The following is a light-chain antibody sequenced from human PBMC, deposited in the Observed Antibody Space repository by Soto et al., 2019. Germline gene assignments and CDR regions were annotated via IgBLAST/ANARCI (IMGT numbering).Light chain of an antibody. CDR2: GVN. V-gene: IGLV2-14*01. CDR3: ASYTSTTTLVV. CDR1: SSDIGRYNY. J-gene: IGLJ2*01. Sequence: QSALTQPASVSGSPGQSITISCTGTSSDIGRYNYVSWYQQHPGKAPRLVISGVNKRPSGISNRFSGSKSGNTASLTISGLQADDEAIYYCASYTSTTTLVVFGGGTKVTV.